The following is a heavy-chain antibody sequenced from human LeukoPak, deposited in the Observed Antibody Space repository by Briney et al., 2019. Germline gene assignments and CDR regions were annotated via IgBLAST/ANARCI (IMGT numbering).Heavy chain of an antibody. CDR1: GGTFSSYA. D-gene: IGHD1-26*01. CDR3: AREVGPAESDY. J-gene: IGHJ4*02. V-gene: IGHV1-8*02. Sequence: ASVKVSCKASGGTFSSYAISWVRQAPGQGLEWMGWMNPNSGNTGYAQKFQGRVTMTRNTSISTAYMELSSLRSEDTAVYYCAREVGPAESDYWGQGTLVTVSS. CDR2: MNPNSGNT.